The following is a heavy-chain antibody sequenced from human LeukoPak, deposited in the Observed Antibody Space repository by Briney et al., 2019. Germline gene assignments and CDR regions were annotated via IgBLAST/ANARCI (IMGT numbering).Heavy chain of an antibody. D-gene: IGHD3-10*01. J-gene: IGHJ4*02. CDR1: GGSISNYY. CDR2: IYYSGST. V-gene: IGHV4-59*12. Sequence: SETLSLTCTVSGGSISNYYWSWIRQPPGKGLEWIGYIYYSGSTNYNPSLKSRVTISVDTSKNQFSLKLSSVTAADTAVYYCASIKAGIDYWGQGTLVTVSS. CDR3: ASIKAGIDY.